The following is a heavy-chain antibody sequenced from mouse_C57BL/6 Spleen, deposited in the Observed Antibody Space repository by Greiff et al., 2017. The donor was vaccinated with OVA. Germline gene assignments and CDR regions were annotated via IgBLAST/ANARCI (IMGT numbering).Heavy chain of an antibody. CDR1: GYAFSSYW. CDR2: IYPGDGDT. D-gene: IGHD1-1*01. Sequence: VQLQQSGAELVKPGASVKISCKASGYAFSSYWMNWVKQRPGKGLEWIGQIYPGDGDTNYNGKFKGKATLNADKSSSTAYMQLSSLTSEDSAVYFCARGGYGSSYDYYAMDYWGQGTSVTVSS. CDR3: ARGGYGSSYDYYAMDY. J-gene: IGHJ4*01. V-gene: IGHV1-80*01.